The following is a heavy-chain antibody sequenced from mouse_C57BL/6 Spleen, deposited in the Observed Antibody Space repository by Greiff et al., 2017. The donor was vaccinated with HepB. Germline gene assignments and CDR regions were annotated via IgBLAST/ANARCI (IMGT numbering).Heavy chain of an antibody. Sequence: QVQLQQSGTELVKPGASVKLSCKASGYTFTSYWMHWVKQRPGQGLEWIGNINPSNGGTNYNEKFKSKATLTVDKSSSTAYMQLSSLTSEDSAVYYCARWGLYYDYDDFDYWGQGTTLTVSS. V-gene: IGHV1-53*01. D-gene: IGHD2-4*01. CDR1: GYTFTSYW. CDR2: INPSNGGT. J-gene: IGHJ2*01. CDR3: ARWGLYYDYDDFDY.